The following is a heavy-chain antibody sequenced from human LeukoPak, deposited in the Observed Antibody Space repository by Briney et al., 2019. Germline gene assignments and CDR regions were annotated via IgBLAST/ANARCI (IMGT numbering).Heavy chain of an antibody. Sequence: GGSLRLSCAASGFTFSNYAMSWVRQAPGQGLEWVSLISTSGGRTYYADSVKGRFTISRDNSKNTLYLQMNSLRAEDTAVYYCARVSSGWPFDFWGQGTLVTVSS. V-gene: IGHV3-23*01. D-gene: IGHD6-19*01. CDR3: ARVSSGWPFDF. CDR1: GFTFSNYA. CDR2: ISTSGGRT. J-gene: IGHJ4*02.